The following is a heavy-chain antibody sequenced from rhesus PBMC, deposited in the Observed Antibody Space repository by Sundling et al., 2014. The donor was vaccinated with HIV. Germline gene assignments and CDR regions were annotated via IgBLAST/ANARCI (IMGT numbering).Heavy chain of an antibody. CDR3: AKDIWTGYSTWDY. J-gene: IGHJ4*01. Sequence: EVQLVESGGGLGKPGGSLRLSCAASGFTFSSYGMSWVRQAPGKGLEWVSAINSGGGSTYYADSVKGRFTISRDNSKNTLSLQMNSLRAEDTAVYYCAKDIWTGYSTWDYWGQGVLVTVSS. CDR1: GFTFSSYG. D-gene: IGHD3-3*01. CDR2: INSGGGST. V-gene: IGHV3S42*01.